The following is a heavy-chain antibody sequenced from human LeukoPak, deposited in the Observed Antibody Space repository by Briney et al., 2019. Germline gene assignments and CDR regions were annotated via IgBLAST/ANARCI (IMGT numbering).Heavy chain of an antibody. Sequence: SQTLSLTCTVSGGSISSGTYYWSWIRQPPGKGLEWIGNIQHSGSSYYTPSLKSRVTITMDRSKNQFSLKLNSVTAADTAVYYCAREGLQIDYWGQGTLVTVSS. D-gene: IGHD3-16*01. V-gene: IGHV4-30-2*01. CDR3: AREGLQIDY. CDR2: IQHSGSS. J-gene: IGHJ4*02. CDR1: GGSISSGTYY.